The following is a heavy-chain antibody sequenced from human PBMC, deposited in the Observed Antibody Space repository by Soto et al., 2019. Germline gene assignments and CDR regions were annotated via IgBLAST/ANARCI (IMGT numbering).Heavy chain of an antibody. D-gene: IGHD3-22*01. CDR3: AKAPSRITMIVVVTLPAY. Sequence: GGSLRLSCAASGFTFSSYGMHWVRQAPGKGLEWVAVISYDGSNKYYADSVKGRFTISRDNSKNTLYLQMNSLRAEDTAVYYCAKAPSRITMIVVVTLPAYWGQGTLVTVSS. V-gene: IGHV3-30*18. CDR2: ISYDGSNK. J-gene: IGHJ4*02. CDR1: GFTFSSYG.